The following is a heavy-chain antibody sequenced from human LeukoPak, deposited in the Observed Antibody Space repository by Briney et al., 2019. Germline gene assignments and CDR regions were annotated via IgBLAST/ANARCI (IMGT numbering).Heavy chain of an antibody. CDR2: IYYSGST. CDR3: ARDLQATRYYYMDV. Sequence: SETLSLTCTVSGGSISSYYWSWIRQPPGKGLEWIGYIYYSGSTNYNPSLKSRVTISVDTSKNQFSLKLSSVTAADTAVYYCARDLQATRYYYMDVWGKGTTVTVSS. D-gene: IGHD5-12*01. J-gene: IGHJ6*03. V-gene: IGHV4-59*01. CDR1: GGSISSYY.